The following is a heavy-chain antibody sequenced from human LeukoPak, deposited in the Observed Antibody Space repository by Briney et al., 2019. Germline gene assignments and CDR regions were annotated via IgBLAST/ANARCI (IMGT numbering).Heavy chain of an antibody. V-gene: IGHV4-34*01. D-gene: IGHD3-3*01. J-gene: IGHJ5*02. CDR1: GGSFSGYY. CDR3: AREGNYDFWSGLRDSKAEEGWFDP. Sequence: TSETLSLTCAVYGGSFSGYYWSWIRQPPGKGLEWIGEINHSGSTNYNPSLKSRVTISVDTSKNQFSLKLSSVTAADTAVYYCAREGNYDFWSGLRDSKAEEGWFDPWGQGTLVTVSS. CDR2: INHSGST.